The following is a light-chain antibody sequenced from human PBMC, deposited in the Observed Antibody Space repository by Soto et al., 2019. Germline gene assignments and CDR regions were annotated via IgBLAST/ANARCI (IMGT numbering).Light chain of an antibody. Sequence: EIVLTQSPGTLSLSPGERATLSCRASQSVSSNLAWYQQKPGQAPRLLIVSSSRRPTDVPARFSGSGSGTDFILTISSLQSEDSAFYYCQQRSNWPLITFGQGTRLEIK. CDR3: QQRSNWPLIT. J-gene: IGKJ5*01. CDR2: SSS. V-gene: IGKV3-11*01. CDR1: QSVSSN.